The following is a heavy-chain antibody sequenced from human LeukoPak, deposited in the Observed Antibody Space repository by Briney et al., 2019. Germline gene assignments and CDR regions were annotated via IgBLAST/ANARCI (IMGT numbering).Heavy chain of an antibody. CDR2: ISNDGSSM. J-gene: IGHJ4*02. CDR3: AKVRSEKADY. Sequence: GGSLRLSCVASGFTFSSYWMHWVRHAPGKGLVWVSRISNDGSSMNYADSVKGRFTISRDNAKNTLFLQMNSLRAEDTAVYYCAKVRSEKADYWGQGTLVTVSS. CDR1: GFTFSSYW. V-gene: IGHV3-74*01.